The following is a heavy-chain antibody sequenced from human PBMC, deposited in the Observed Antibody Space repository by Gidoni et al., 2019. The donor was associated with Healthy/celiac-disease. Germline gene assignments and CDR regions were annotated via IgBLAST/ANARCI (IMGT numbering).Heavy chain of an antibody. J-gene: IGHJ6*02. CDR3: ARGLRFLEWLSYYGMDV. Sequence: QVQLPESGPGLVKPSQTLSLTCPVSGGSISSGSSYWSWIRQPAGKGLEWIGRIYTSGSTNYNPSLKSRVTISVDQSKNQFSLKLSSVTAADTAVYYCARGLRFLEWLSYYGMDVWGQGTTVTVSS. V-gene: IGHV4-61*02. CDR1: GGSISSGSSY. D-gene: IGHD3-3*01. CDR2: IYTSGST.